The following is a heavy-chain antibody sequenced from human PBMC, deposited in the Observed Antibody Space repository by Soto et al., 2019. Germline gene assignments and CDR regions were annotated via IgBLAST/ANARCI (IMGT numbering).Heavy chain of an antibody. CDR3: AKLTPPNYVFWSGYYTNYYYYYRDV. CDR2: IYYNGRT. Sequence: SETLSLTCTVSGGSISTYYWSWIRQPPGKGLEWIGYIYYNGRTNYNPSLESRVTISLDTSKSQFSLKLSSVTAADTAVYYCAKLTPPNYVFWSGYYTNYYYYYRDVWAKGTTVTVSS. D-gene: IGHD3-3*01. J-gene: IGHJ6*03. CDR1: GGSISTYY. V-gene: IGHV4-59*08.